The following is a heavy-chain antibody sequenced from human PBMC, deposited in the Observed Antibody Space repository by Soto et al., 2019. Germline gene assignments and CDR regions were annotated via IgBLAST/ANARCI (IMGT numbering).Heavy chain of an antibody. Sequence: PGGSLRLSCAASGFTFSNYNMNWVRQAPGRGLEWVSYISGSGSDTHYADSVKGRFTISRDNAKNSLYLQMNSLRDEDTAVYYCTSSLLSGTTIWVRGILVTVAA. V-gene: IGHV3-48*02. D-gene: IGHD1-20*01. CDR1: GFTFSNYN. CDR3: TSSLLSGTTI. CDR2: ISGSGSDT. J-gene: IGHJ4*02.